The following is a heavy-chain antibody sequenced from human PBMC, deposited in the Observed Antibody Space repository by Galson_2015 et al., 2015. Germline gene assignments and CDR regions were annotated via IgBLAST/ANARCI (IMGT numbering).Heavy chain of an antibody. CDR2: INTSSGTP. D-gene: IGHD2-21*01. CDR1: GYTFTSYA. V-gene: IGHV7-4-1*02. CDR3: AREEAIGDYCCYDP. Sequence: SVKLSCKASGYTFTSYAINWVRQAPGQGLEWVGWINTSSGTPTYAQGFKGRFAFSMDTSVNTAYLQISSLRAEDTAMYYCAREEAIGDYCCYDPWGQGTLVTVSS. J-gene: IGHJ5*02.